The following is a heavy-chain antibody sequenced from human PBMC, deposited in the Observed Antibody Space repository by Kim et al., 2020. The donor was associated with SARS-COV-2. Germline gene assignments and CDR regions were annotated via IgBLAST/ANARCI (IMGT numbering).Heavy chain of an antibody. D-gene: IGHD4-17*01. CDR1: GYTFTSYG. J-gene: IGHJ5*02. V-gene: IGHV1-18*04. Sequence: ASVKVSCKASGYTFTSYGISWVRQAPGQGLEWMGWISAYNGNTNYAQKLQGRVTMTTDTSTSTAYMELRSLRSDDTAVYYCARRTTTVTTFWFDPWGQGTLVTVSS. CDR3: ARRTTTVTTFWFDP. CDR2: ISAYNGNT.